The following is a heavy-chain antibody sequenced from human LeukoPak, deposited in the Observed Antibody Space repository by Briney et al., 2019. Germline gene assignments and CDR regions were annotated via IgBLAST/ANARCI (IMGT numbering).Heavy chain of an antibody. Sequence: SGGSLRLSCAASGFTFSSYAMHWVRQAPGKGLEWVAVISYDGSNKYYADSVKGRFTISRDNSKNTLYLQMNILRAEDTAVYFCASGKYRYGDNWFDPWGQGTLVTVSS. D-gene: IGHD5-18*01. CDR1: GFTFSSYA. V-gene: IGHV3-30*04. CDR2: ISYDGSNK. CDR3: ASGKYRYGDNWFDP. J-gene: IGHJ5*02.